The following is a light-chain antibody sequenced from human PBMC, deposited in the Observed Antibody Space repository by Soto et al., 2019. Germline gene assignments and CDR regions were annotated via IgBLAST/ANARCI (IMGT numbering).Light chain of an antibody. Sequence: DIQMTQSPSSLSASVGDRVTITCRASLTIGDSLSWFQQKAGKPPTLLIYGASALQSGVPSRFSGSGSETEFSLTIRALQPEDFATYYCQQLSRYPLTFGGGTKVDIK. CDR1: LTIGDS. CDR3: QQLSRYPLT. V-gene: IGKV1-9*01. CDR2: GAS. J-gene: IGKJ4*01.